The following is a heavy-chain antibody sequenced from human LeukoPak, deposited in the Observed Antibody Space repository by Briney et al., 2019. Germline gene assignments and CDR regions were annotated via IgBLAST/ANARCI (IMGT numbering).Heavy chain of an antibody. V-gene: IGHV3-53*01. Sequence: PGGSLRLSCAASGFAVSTNYMSWVRQAPGKGLEWVSVISSGGNTYYADSVKGRFTISRDNSKNTMYLQMNSLRAEDTAVYYCGRLTSRGQGTLVTVSS. CDR2: ISSGGNT. CDR3: GRLTS. D-gene: IGHD1-1*01. J-gene: IGHJ4*02. CDR1: GFAVSTNY.